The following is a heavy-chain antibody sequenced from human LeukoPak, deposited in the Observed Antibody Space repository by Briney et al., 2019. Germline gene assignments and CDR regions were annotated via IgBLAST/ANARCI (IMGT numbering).Heavy chain of an antibody. J-gene: IGHJ5*02. CDR2: ISGSGGST. Sequence: PGGSLRLSCAASGFTFSSYAMSWVRQAPGKGLEWVSAISGSGGSTFYADSVKGRFTISRDNSKNTLYLQMNSLRAEDTAVYYCAKDIAALTYNCFDPWGQGTLVTVSS. V-gene: IGHV3-23*01. CDR1: GFTFSSYA. CDR3: AKDIAALTYNCFDP. D-gene: IGHD6-6*01.